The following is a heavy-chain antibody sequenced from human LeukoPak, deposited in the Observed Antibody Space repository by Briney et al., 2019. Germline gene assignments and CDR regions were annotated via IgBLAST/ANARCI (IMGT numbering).Heavy chain of an antibody. V-gene: IGHV3-23*01. J-gene: IGHJ3*02. CDR2: QSDTGYYR. Sequence: PGGSLRLSCTASGFTFSDYAVSWVRQAPGKGLEWVADQSDTGYYRNYVDSAKGRFTISRDNSKNTLWLQRNSLGAEDTAVYYCARKWHGGFDIWSQGTMVTVSS. CDR3: ARKWHGGFDI. D-gene: IGHD2-8*01. CDR1: GFTFSDYA.